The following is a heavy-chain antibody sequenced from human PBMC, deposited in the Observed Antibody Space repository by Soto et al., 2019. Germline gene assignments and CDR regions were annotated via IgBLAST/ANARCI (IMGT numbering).Heavy chain of an antibody. CDR2: INHSGST. D-gene: IGHD6-13*01. V-gene: IGHV4-34*01. CDR3: ALSGGIAAAGNWFAP. CDR1: GGSFSGYY. Sequence: QVQLQQWGAGLLKPSETLSLTCAVYGGSFSGYYWSWIRQPPGKGLEWIGEINHSGSTNYNPSLKTRVTIXXAXSXXQFYLKLSSVTAAGTAVYYCALSGGIAAAGNWFAPWGQGTLVTVSS. J-gene: IGHJ5*02.